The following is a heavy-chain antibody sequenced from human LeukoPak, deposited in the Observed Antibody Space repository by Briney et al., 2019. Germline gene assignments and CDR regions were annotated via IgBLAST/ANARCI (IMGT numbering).Heavy chain of an antibody. CDR2: ISGSGGST. J-gene: IGHJ4*02. D-gene: IGHD2-2*01. CDR3: AKDMRCSSTSGKASWAAFDY. V-gene: IGHV3-23*01. CDR1: GFTFSCYA. Sequence: GVSVTLSCAASGFTFSCYALRWLRQAPGKGLEGVSAISGSGGSTYYADSVKGRFTISRDNSKNTLYLQMNSLRDEDTAVYYCAKDMRCSSTSGKASWAAFDYWGQGTLVTVSS.